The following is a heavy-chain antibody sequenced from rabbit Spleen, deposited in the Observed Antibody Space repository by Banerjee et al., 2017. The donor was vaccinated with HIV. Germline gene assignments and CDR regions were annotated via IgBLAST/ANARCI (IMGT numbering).Heavy chain of an antibody. V-gene: IGHV1S40*01. CDR2: IYTGSSGST. J-gene: IGHJ6*01. CDR1: GFSFSSSDY. D-gene: IGHD8-1*01. CDR3: ARDTGSSFSSYGMDL. Sequence: QSLEESGGDLVKPGASLTLTCTASGFSFSSSDYMCWVRQAPGKGLEWIACIYTGSSGSTYYASWATGRFTCSKTSSTTVTLQMTSLTAADTATYFCARDTGSSFSSYGMDLWGPGTLVTVS.